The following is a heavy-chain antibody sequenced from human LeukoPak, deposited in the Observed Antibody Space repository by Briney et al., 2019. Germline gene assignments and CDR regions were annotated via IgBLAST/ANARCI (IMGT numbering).Heavy chain of an antibody. Sequence: SETLSLTCAVYGGSFSGYYWSWIRQPPGKGLEWIGEIYRSGTTNYKPSLKSRVTISLDKSRNHFSLKLTSVTAADSAVYYCARRSPYSTGWSSYFDYWGQGALVTVSS. V-gene: IGHV4-34*01. D-gene: IGHD6-19*01. CDR1: GGSFSGYY. CDR2: IYRSGTT. J-gene: IGHJ4*02. CDR3: ARRSPYSTGWSSYFDY.